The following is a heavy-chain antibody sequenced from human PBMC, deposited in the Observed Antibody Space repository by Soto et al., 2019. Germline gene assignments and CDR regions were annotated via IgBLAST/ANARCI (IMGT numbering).Heavy chain of an antibody. V-gene: IGHV3-30-3*01. CDR1: GFTFSSYA. Sequence: GGSLRLSYAASGFTFSSYAMHWVRQAPGKGLEWVAVISYDGSNKYYADSVKGRFTISRDNSKNTLYLQMNSLRAEDTAVYYCARAYEGDYFDYWGQGT. D-gene: IGHD3-16*01. J-gene: IGHJ4*02. CDR2: ISYDGSNK. CDR3: ARAYEGDYFDY.